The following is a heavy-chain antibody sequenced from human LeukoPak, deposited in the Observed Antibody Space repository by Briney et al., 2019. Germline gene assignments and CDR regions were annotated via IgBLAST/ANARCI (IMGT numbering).Heavy chain of an antibody. Sequence: VASVKVSCKASGYTFTSHYMHWVRQAPGEGLEWMGIIHPSGGSTTYAQKFQGRVTMTTDTSTSTVYMELSSLRSEDTALYYCARITMTTSSWYFDLWGRGTLVTVSS. J-gene: IGHJ2*01. V-gene: IGHV1-46*01. D-gene: IGHD3-22*01. CDR3: ARITMTTSSWYFDL. CDR2: IHPSGGST. CDR1: GYTFTSHY.